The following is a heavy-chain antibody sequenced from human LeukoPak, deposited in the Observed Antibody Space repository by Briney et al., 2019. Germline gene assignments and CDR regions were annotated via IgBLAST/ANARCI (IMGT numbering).Heavy chain of an antibody. CDR2: IAAGGNTT. Sequence: GGSLRLSCAASGFTFSSYAMSWVRQTPGTGLEWVSTIAAGGNTTYYADSVKGRFTISRDDSKNTLYLQMSSLRAEDTAMYYCAKAFHYYDSGGSHYFFDYWGQGTLVTVSS. J-gene: IGHJ4*02. CDR1: GFTFSSYA. D-gene: IGHD3-22*01. CDR3: AKAFHYYDSGGSHYFFDY. V-gene: IGHV3-23*01.